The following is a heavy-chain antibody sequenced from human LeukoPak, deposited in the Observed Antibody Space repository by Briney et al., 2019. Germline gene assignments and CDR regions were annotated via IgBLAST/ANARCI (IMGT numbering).Heavy chain of an antibody. Sequence: GGSLRLSCAASGFPFSTHSLNWVRQAPGKGLEWVSSISAGGDFVYYGDSVKGRFTMSRDNAKNSLYLQMNSLRAEDTAVYYCARGMQLWYTDYWGQGTLVTVSS. D-gene: IGHD5-18*01. CDR1: GFPFSTHS. CDR2: ISAGGDFV. J-gene: IGHJ4*02. V-gene: IGHV3-21*01. CDR3: ARGMQLWYTDY.